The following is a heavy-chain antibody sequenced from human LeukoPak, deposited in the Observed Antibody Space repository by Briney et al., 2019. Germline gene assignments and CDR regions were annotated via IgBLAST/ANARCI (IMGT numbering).Heavy chain of an antibody. Sequence: GGSLRLSCATSGFIFSSYDMSWARQAPGKGLEWVSSISGRDDATYYADSVKGRFTIARDNSQNTLYLEMISLRLDDTAVYYCAKDSHARGVNHFDFWGQGTLVSVSS. CDR1: GFIFSSYD. J-gene: IGHJ4*02. D-gene: IGHD3-10*02. CDR2: ISGRDDAT. CDR3: AKDSHARGVNHFDF. V-gene: IGHV3-23*01.